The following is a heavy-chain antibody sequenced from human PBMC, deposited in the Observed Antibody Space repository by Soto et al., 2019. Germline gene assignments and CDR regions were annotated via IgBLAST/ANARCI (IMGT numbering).Heavy chain of an antibody. CDR3: AKSIGVLFFFDS. J-gene: IGHJ4*02. CDR2: ISSSSNYI. V-gene: IGHV3-21*01. D-gene: IGHD3-3*01. CDR1: GFTFSSFS. Sequence: GGSLRLSCAASGFTFSSFSMNWVRQAPGKGLEWVSSISSSSNYIYYADSVKGRFTVSRDNAKNSLYLQLNSLRAEDTAVYYCAKSIGVLFFFDSWGQGTLVTVSS.